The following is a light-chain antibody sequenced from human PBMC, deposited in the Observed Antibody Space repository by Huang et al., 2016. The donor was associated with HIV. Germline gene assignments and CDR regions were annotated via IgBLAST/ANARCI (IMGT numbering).Light chain of an antibody. V-gene: IGKV3-20*01. CDR1: QSISSSF. J-gene: IGKJ2*01. CDR2: SAS. CDR3: HQYGSSPPNT. Sequence: IVLTQSPGTLSLSPGARATLSCRASQSISSSFLAWFQHKPGHAPRLLIYSASSRAAGSPDRFGGSGSGTDFTLTINRLEPEDSAVYYCHQYGSSPPNTFGQGTKLEIK.